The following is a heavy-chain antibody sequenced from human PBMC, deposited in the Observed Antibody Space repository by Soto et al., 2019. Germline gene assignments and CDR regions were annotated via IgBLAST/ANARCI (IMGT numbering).Heavy chain of an antibody. J-gene: IGHJ3*01. CDR2: IIPVFDKA. V-gene: IGHV1-69*01. CDR1: GGSFGSSA. Sequence: QVQLVQSGADVKKPGSSVKVSSKTSGGSFGSSAISWVRQAPAQGLEWMGVIIPVFDKANYAQNFQGRLTITADELTGTVFMELSSLRSEDTAVYFCARLRGDWGDAFDLWGLGTFVTVSS. CDR3: ARLRGDWGDAFDL. D-gene: IGHD3-16*01.